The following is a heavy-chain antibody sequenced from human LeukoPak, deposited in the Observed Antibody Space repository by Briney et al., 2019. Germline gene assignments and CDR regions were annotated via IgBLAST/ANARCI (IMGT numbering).Heavy chain of an antibody. D-gene: IGHD3-22*01. Sequence: GGSLRLSCAASGFTFSSCAMSWVRQAPGKGLEWVSAISGSGGSTYYADSVKGRFTISRDNSKNTLYLQMNSLRAEDTAVYYCAKVATMIVVVTRFDYWGQGTLVTVSS. V-gene: IGHV3-23*01. CDR3: AKVATMIVVVTRFDY. CDR1: GFTFSSCA. CDR2: ISGSGGST. J-gene: IGHJ4*02.